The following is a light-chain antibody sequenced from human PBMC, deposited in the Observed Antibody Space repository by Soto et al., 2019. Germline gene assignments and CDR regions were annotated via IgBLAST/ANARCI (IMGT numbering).Light chain of an antibody. CDR1: QSVSGN. V-gene: IGKV3-15*01. CDR3: QQYHNWPPGLT. CDR2: GAS. Sequence: EVVMTQSPATLSVSPGERVTLSCTASQSVSGNLAWYQQKPGQAPRLLIHGASTRATDIPARFSGSGSGTEFTLTITSLQSEDFAVYYCQQYHNWPPGLTFGGRTRVEIK. J-gene: IGKJ4*01.